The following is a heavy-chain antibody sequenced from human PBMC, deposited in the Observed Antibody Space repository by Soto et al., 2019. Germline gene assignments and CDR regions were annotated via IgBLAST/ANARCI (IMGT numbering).Heavy chain of an antibody. CDR2: IYWDDDK. V-gene: IGHV2-5*02. Sequence: QITLKESGPTLVKPTQTLTLTCTFSGFSLSTSGVGVGWIRQPPGKALEWLALIYWDDDKRYSPSLKSRLTITKDTSKNQVVLTMTNMDPVDTATYYCAHRHLGVRSSWPFDYWGQGTLVTVSS. D-gene: IGHD6-13*01. CDR1: GFSLSTSGVG. CDR3: AHRHLGVRSSWPFDY. J-gene: IGHJ4*02.